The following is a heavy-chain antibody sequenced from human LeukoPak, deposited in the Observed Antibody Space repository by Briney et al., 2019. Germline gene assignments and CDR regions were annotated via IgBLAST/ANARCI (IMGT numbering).Heavy chain of an antibody. V-gene: IGHV4-39*07. CDR1: GGSISSSSYY. D-gene: IGHD3-9*01. CDR3: ARGAARYILTGYVW. J-gene: IGHJ4*02. CDR2: IYYSGST. Sequence: SETLSLTCTVSGGSISSSSYYWGWIRQPPGKGLEWIGSIYYSGSTYYNPSLKSRVTISVDTSKNQFSLKLSSVTAAGTAVYYCARGAARYILTGYVWWGQGTLVTVSS.